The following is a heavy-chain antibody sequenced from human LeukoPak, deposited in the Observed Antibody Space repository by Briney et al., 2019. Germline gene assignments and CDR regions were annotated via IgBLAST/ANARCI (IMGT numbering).Heavy chain of an antibody. J-gene: IGHJ3*02. CDR2: IKQEGSEK. CDR3: ARVKEVRDDFWSGYYKGGDAFDI. V-gene: IGHV3-7*01. D-gene: IGHD3-3*01. Sequence: GGSLRLSCAASGFTFSSYWMSWVRQAPGKGREWVANIKQEGSEKYYVDSVKGRFTISRDKAKNSLYLQMNSLRAEDTAVYYCARVKEVRDDFWSGYYKGGDAFDIWGQGTMVTVSS. CDR1: GFTFSSYW.